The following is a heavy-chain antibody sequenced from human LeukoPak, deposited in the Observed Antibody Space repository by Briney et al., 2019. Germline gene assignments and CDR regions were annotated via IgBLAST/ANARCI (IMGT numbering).Heavy chain of an antibody. CDR2: INPNSGDT. D-gene: IGHD3-16*01. Sequence: ASVKVSCKASGYTFTSYGISWIRQAPGQGLEWVGWINPNSGDTDYAQKFQGRVTMTEDTSTDTAYMELSSLRSEDTAVYYCAIDRAHRGYYYMDVWGKGTTVTVSS. CDR1: GYTFTSYG. J-gene: IGHJ6*03. V-gene: IGHV1-18*01. CDR3: AIDRAHRGYYYMDV.